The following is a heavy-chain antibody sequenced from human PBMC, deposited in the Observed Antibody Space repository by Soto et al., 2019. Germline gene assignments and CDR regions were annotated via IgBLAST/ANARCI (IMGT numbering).Heavy chain of an antibody. CDR3: TSPSEGVHTFDI. CDR2: IHTRGDIT. J-gene: IGHJ3*02. CDR1: GYTFIAYY. D-gene: IGHD3-16*01. V-gene: IGHV1-46*03. Sequence: QVLLVQSGAEVKKPGASVTVSCTASGYTFIAYYMHWVRQAPGQGLEWMGIIHTRGDITNYAQEFQGSVTLTRDTSTSTAYMELSSLRSEDTAMYYCTSPSEGVHTFDIWGQGTMVTVSS.